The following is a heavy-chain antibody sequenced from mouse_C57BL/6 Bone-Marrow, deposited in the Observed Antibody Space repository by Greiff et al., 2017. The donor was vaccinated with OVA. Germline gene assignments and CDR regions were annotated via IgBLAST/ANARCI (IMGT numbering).Heavy chain of an antibody. CDR3: AATGAD. CDR2: INPNNGGT. V-gene: IGHV1-22*01. CDR1: GYTFTDYN. Sequence: EVQLQQSGPELVKPGASVKMSCKASGYTFTDYNMPWVKQSHGKSLAWIGYINPNNGGTSYNQKFKGKATLTGNKSSSTAYMDVRSLTSEDTAVYYWAATGADWGQGTLVTVSA. D-gene: IGHD1-1*01. J-gene: IGHJ3*01.